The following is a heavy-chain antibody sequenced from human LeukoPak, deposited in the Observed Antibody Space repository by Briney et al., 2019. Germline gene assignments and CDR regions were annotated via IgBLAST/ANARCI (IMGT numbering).Heavy chain of an antibody. CDR1: GFTFSTYA. V-gene: IGHV3-33*08. D-gene: IGHD3-22*01. CDR2: IWYDGSNK. CDR3: AREGTRYYDSSASAAFDI. J-gene: IGHJ3*02. Sequence: GGSLRLSCAASGFTFSTYAMHWVRQAPGKGLEWVAVIWYDGSNKYYADSVKGRFTISRDNSKNTLYLQMNSLRAEDTAVYYCAREGTRYYDSSASAAFDIWGQGTMVTVSS.